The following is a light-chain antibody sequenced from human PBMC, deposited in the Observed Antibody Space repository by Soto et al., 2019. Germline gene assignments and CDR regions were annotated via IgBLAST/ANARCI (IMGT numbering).Light chain of an antibody. V-gene: IGLV1-44*01. CDR1: YSNIGSND. J-gene: IGLJ3*02. CDR2: NNR. Sequence: QSVLSQPPSASGSPGQRVTISCSGSYSNIGSNDVNWYQQFPGTAPRLLIYNNRQRPSGVPDRFSGSKSGTSASLAISGLQSEDEGDYYCAAWDDSLKGFWVFGGGTKVTVL. CDR3: AAWDDSLKGFWV.